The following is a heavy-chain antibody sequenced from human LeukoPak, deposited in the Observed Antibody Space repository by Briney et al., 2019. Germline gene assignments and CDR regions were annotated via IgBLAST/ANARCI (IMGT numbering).Heavy chain of an antibody. CDR1: GFTFSSYA. CDR2: IKQDGSEK. V-gene: IGHV3-7*01. J-gene: IGHJ3*02. CDR3: ARGRWDGYNLLDAFDI. Sequence: GGSLRLSCAASGFTFSSYAMSWVRQAPGKGLEWVANIKQDGSEKYYVDSVKGRFTISRDNAKNSLYLQMNSLRAEDTAVYYCARGRWDGYNLLDAFDIWGQGTVVTVSS. D-gene: IGHD5-24*01.